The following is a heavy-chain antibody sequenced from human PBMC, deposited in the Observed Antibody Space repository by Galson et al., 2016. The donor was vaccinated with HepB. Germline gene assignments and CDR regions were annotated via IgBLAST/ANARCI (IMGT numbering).Heavy chain of an antibody. CDR2: ISQDGSNK. V-gene: IGHV3-30*03. D-gene: IGHD2-15*01. CDR1: GFTFSSYG. Sequence: SLRLSCAASGFTFSSYGMHWVRQAPGKGLEWMAVISQDGSNKYYADSVQVRFTISRDNSKNTLFLQMSSLRAEDSAVYYCARDIGDCSSGTCYSDYLDYWGQGTLVDVSS. CDR3: ARDIGDCSSGTCYSDYLDY. J-gene: IGHJ4*02.